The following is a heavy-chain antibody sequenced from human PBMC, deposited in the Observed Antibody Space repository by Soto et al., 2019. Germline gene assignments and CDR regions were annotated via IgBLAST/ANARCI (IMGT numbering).Heavy chain of an antibody. CDR2: NYHSGTT. V-gene: IGHV4-59*01. CDR3: VREAYIGYGHAIDH. CDR1: GFTISTYY. J-gene: IGHJ4*02. Sequence: XETLSLTCAVSGFTISTYYWSWIRQPPGKGLEWIGYNYHSGTTNYNPSLKSRVTISVDTSENQFSLRLTSVTAADTAIYYCVREAYIGYGHAIDHWGQGILVTVSS. D-gene: IGHD5-12*01.